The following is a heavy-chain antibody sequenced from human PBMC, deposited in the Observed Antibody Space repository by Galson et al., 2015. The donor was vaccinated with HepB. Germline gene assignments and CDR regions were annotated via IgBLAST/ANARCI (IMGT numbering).Heavy chain of an antibody. CDR3: ARDQGTPYYYDSSGYSSGGMDV. CDR1: GFTVSSNY. J-gene: IGHJ6*02. V-gene: IGHV3-53*04. CDR2: IYSGGST. D-gene: IGHD3-22*01. Sequence: SLRLSCAASGFTVSSNYMSWVRQAPGKGLEWVSVIYSGGSTYYADSVKGRFTISRHNSKNTLYLQMNSLRAEDTAVYYCARDQGTPYYYDSSGYSSGGMDVWGQGTTVTVSS.